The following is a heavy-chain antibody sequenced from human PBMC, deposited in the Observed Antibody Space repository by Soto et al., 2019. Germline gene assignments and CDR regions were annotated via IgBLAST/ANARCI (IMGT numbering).Heavy chain of an antibody. D-gene: IGHD3-3*01. CDR2: INHSGST. J-gene: IGHJ3*02. CDR3: ARMTYYDFWSGPKKRAFDI. V-gene: IGHV4-34*01. Sequence: SETLSLTCAVYGGSFSGYYWSWIRQPPGKGLEWIGEINHSGSTNYNPSLKSRVAISVDTSKNQFSLKLSSVTAADTAVYYCARMTYYDFWSGPKKRAFDIWGQGTMVTVSS. CDR1: GGSFSGYY.